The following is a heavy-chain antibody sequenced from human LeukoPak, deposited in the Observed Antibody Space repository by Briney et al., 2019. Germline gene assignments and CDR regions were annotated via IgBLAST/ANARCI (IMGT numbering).Heavy chain of an antibody. CDR1: GGSISSSSYY. V-gene: IGHV4-39*01. CDR3: ARRVGQQLVHNWFDP. Sequence: SETLSLTCTVSGGSISSSSYYWGWIRQPPGKGLEWIGSIYYSGSTYYNPSLKSRVTISVDTSKNQFSLKLSSVTAADTAVYYCARRVGQQLVHNWFDPWGQGTLVTVSS. D-gene: IGHD6-13*01. J-gene: IGHJ5*02. CDR2: IYYSGST.